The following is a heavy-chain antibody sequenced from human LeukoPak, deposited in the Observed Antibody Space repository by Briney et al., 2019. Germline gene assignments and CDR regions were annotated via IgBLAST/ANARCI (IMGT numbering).Heavy chain of an antibody. CDR1: GFAVTRSY. V-gene: IGHV3-53*01. J-gene: IGHJ4*02. CDR2: ISSGAST. CDR3: ARDRSGSSAYYSPFDY. D-gene: IGHD3-22*01. Sequence: GGSLRLSCAASGFAVTRSYMAWVRQAPGKGPEWVSVISSGASTYYADSVKGRFTISRDDSKNTLYLQMNILTAADTAVYYCARDRSGSSAYYSPFDYWGQGTLVTVSS.